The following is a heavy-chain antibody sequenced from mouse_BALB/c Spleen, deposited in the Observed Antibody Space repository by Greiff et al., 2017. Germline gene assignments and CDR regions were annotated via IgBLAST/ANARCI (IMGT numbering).Heavy chain of an antibody. J-gene: IGHJ2*01. D-gene: IGHD1-1*01. V-gene: IGHV5-6*01. CDR2: ISSGGSYT. CDR3: ARQDYGSLYYFDY. CDR1: GFTFSSYG. Sequence: EVKLVESGGDLVKPGGSLKLSCAASGFTFSSYGMSWVRQTPDKRLEWVATISSGGSYTYYPDSVKGRFTISRDNAKNTLYLQMSSLKSEDTAMYYCARQDYGSLYYFDYWGQGTTLTVSS.